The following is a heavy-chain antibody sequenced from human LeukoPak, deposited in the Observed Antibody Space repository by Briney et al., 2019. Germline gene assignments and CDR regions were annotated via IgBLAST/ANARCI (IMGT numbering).Heavy chain of an antibody. CDR2: IHPNSGVT. J-gene: IGHJ6*03. CDR3: ARGRIAARPSINYYYYHYMDV. V-gene: IGHV1-2*02. CDR1: GYTFTGYY. Sequence: GASVKVSCKASGYTFTGYYIHWVRQAPGQGLEWMGWIHPNSGVTNYAQKFQGRVTMTRDTSISTAYMEVSRLRSDDTAVYYCARGRIAARPSINYYYYHYMDVWGKGTTVTVSS. D-gene: IGHD6-6*01.